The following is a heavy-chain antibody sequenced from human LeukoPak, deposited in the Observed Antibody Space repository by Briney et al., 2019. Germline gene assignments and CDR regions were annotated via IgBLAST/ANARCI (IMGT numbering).Heavy chain of an antibody. D-gene: IGHD3-22*01. CDR3: ARGTNYYDSGAYSSYHDY. CDR2: IYYSGNT. V-gene: IGHV4-59*12. Sequence: SETLSLTCTVSGGSISSYHWSWIRQPPGKGLEWIGFIYYSGNTYYNPSLKSRVTISIDTSKNQFSLKLSSVTAADTAVYYCARGTNYYDSGAYSSYHDYWGQGTPVTVSS. J-gene: IGHJ4*02. CDR1: GGSISSYH.